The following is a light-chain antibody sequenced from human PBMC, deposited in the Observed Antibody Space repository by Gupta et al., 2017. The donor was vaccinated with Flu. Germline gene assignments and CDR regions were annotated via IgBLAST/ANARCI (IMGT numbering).Light chain of an antibody. CDR2: AAS. J-gene: IGKJ4*01. V-gene: IGKV1-39*01. CDR3: QQSYSTPQLT. Sequence: SSLSASVGDRVTITCRSSQSISSYLNWYQQKPGKAPKLLIYAASSLQSGVPSRFSGSGSGTDFTLTISSLQLEDFATYYCQQSYSTPQLTFGGGTKVEIK. CDR1: QSISSY.